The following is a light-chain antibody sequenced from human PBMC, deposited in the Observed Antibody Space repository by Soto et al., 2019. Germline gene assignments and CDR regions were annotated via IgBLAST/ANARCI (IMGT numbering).Light chain of an antibody. V-gene: IGKV3-20*01. CDR1: QSVSSSY. J-gene: IGKJ5*01. CDR3: QQYGSSPTP. CDR2: GAS. Sequence: EIVLTQSPGTLSLSPGERATLSCRASQSVSSSYLAWYQQKPGQAPRLLIYGASSRATGIPDRFSGSGSGTDFTLTISRLEPEDFAVYSCQQYGSSPTPFGQGTRLEIK.